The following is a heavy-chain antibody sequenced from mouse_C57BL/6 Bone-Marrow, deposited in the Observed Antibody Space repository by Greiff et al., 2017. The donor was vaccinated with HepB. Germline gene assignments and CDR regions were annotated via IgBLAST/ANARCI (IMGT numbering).Heavy chain of an antibody. CDR1: GYSFTGYY. J-gene: IGHJ3*01. D-gene: IGHD2-4*01. CDR2: INPSTGGT. CDR3: ARDYRFAY. Sequence: VHVKQSGPELVKPGASVKISCKASGYSFTGYYMNWVKQSPEKSLEWIGEINPSTGGTTYNQKFKAKATLTVDKSSSTAYMQLKSLTSEDSEVYYCARDYRFAYWGQGTLVTVSA. V-gene: IGHV1-42*01.